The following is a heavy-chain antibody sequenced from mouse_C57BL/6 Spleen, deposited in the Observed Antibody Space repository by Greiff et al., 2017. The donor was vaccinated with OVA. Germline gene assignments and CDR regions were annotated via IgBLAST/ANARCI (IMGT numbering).Heavy chain of an antibody. J-gene: IGHJ2*01. CDR3: ARQAAQATYFDY. V-gene: IGHV1-82*01. CDR2: IYPGDGDT. CDR1: GYAFSSSW. D-gene: IGHD3-2*02. Sequence: QVQLQQSGPELVKPGASVKISCKASGYAFSSSWMNWVKQRPGKGLEWIGRIYPGDGDTNYNGKFKGKATLTAYKSSSTAYMQLSSLTSEDSAVYFCARQAAQATYFDYWGQGTTLTVSS.